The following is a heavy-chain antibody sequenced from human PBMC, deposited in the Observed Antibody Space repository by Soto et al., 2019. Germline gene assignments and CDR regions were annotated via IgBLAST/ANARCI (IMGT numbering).Heavy chain of an antibody. CDR3: ARGGSSWYGVVLY. CDR2: ISYDGSNK. V-gene: IGHV3-30-3*01. Sequence: PGGSLRLSCAASGFTFSSYAMHWVRQAPGKGLEWVAVISYDGSNKYYADSVKGRFTISRDNSKNTLYLQMNSLRAEDTAVYYCARGGSSWYGVVLYWGQGTLVTVSS. D-gene: IGHD6-13*01. CDR1: GFTFSSYA. J-gene: IGHJ4*02.